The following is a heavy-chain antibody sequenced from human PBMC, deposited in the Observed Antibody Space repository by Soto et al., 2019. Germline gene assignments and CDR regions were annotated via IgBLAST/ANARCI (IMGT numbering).Heavy chain of an antibody. V-gene: IGHV4-31*03. CDR3: ERSVFP. Sequence: QVQLQESGPGLVKPSQTLSLPCTVSGCSISSGAYYWIWIRQHPGKGLEWIGYIYYSKSTYYNPSLRSRVIIPFDTSQYQFPLRLPCVTAAETAVHYCERSVFPWGQGTVVSVSS. CDR2: IYYSKST. J-gene: IGHJ5*02. CDR1: GCSISSGAYY.